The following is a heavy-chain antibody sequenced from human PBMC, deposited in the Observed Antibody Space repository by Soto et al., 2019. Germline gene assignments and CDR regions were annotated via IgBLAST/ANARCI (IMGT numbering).Heavy chain of an antibody. V-gene: IGHV4-31*03. D-gene: IGHD3-10*01. J-gene: IGHJ6*02. CDR2: IYYSGST. CDR1: GGSISSGGYY. CDR3: ARAYGSGYMDV. Sequence: QVQLQESGLGLVKPSQTLSLTCTVSGGSISSGGYYWSWIRQHPGKGLEWIGYIYYSGSTYYNPSLKSRVTISVDTSKNQFSLRLSSVTAADTAVYYCARAYGSGYMDVWGQGTTVTVSS.